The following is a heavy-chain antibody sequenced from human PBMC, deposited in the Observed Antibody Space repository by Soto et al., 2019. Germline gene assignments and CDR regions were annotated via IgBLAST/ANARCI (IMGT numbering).Heavy chain of an antibody. J-gene: IGHJ4*02. D-gene: IGHD5-18*01. CDR3: ASSDPVDTSVTGGPFDY. Sequence: QVQLVQSGAEVKKPGSSVKVSCKASGGTFSSYAISWVRQAPGQGLEWMGGIIPIFGTANYAKKFQGRVTITADESTSTAYMELSSLRSEDTAVYYCASSDPVDTSVTGGPFDYWGQGTLVTVSS. CDR1: GGTFSSYA. CDR2: IIPIFGTA. V-gene: IGHV1-69*01.